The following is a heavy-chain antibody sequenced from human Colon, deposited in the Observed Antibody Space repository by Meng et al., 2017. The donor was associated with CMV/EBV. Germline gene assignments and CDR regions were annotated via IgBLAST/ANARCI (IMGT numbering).Heavy chain of an antibody. J-gene: IGHJ4*02. D-gene: IGHD6-13*01. CDR3: VRESWYFDF. CDR2: IYPQDGGT. CDR1: GGSFSSFA. Sequence: QGQLVQWGASVKKPGSSVTVSCKASGGSFSSFAISWVRQGPGQGFEWMGWIYPQDGGTYFAQKFQDRVTLTRDTSITTAYMELSGLTSDDTAIYYCVRESWYFDFWGEGTLVTVSS. V-gene: IGHV1-2*02.